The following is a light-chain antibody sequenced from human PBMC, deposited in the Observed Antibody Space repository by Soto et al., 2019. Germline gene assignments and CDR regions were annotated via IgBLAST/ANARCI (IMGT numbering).Light chain of an antibody. Sequence: DIQMTQSPSSLSASVGDRVTITCRASQSISTYLNWYQQKPGKAPKVLIYGASTLQSGVPSRFSGGGSGTDFTLTISSLQPEDFATYYCQQTFRAPLTFGGGTNVDIK. CDR2: GAS. CDR1: QSISTY. CDR3: QQTFRAPLT. J-gene: IGKJ4*01. V-gene: IGKV1-39*01.